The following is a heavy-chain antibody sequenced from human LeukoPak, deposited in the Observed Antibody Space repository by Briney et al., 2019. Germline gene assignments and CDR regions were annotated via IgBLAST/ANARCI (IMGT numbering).Heavy chain of an antibody. CDR2: MHYSGST. CDR1: GGSIFSYY. J-gene: IGHJ4*02. V-gene: IGHV4-59*01. Sequence: SETLSLTCTVSGGSIFSYYWTWIRQPPGKGLEWVGYMHYSGSTNYNPSLKSRVTMSVDTSKNHFSLKLSSVTAADTAVYYRAREGGSSWSLDCWGQGTLVTVSS. D-gene: IGHD6-13*01. CDR3: AREGGSSWSLDC.